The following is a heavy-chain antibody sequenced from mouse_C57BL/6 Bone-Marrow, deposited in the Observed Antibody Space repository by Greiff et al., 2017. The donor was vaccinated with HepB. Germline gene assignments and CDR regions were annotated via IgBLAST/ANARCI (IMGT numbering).Heavy chain of an antibody. D-gene: IGHD1-1*01. Sequence: VKLMESGPELVKPGASVKISCKASGYSFTSYYIHWVKQRPGQGLEWIGWIYPGSGNTKYNEKFKGKATLTADTSSSTAYMQLSSLTSEDSAVYYCARSDYYGSGYAMDYWGQGTSVTVSS. V-gene: IGHV1-66*01. CDR1: GYSFTSYY. CDR3: ARSDYYGSGYAMDY. CDR2: IYPGSGNT. J-gene: IGHJ4*01.